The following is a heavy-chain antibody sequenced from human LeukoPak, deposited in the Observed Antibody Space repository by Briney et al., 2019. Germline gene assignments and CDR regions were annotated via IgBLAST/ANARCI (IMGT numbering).Heavy chain of an antibody. CDR1: GYTFTSYY. CDR3: ARDYPLHRDFDY. J-gene: IGHJ4*02. CDR2: INPSGCST. Sequence: ASVKVSCKASGYTFTSYYMHWVRQAPGQGLEWMGIINPSGCSTSYAQKFQGRVTMTRDTSTSTVYMELSSLRSEDTAVYYCARDYPLHRDFDYWGQGTLVTVSS. D-gene: IGHD3-16*02. V-gene: IGHV1-46*01.